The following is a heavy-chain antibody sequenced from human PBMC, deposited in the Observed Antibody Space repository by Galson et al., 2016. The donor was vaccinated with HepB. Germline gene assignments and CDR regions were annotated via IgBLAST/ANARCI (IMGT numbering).Heavy chain of an antibody. CDR3: AREVPLALAGTHWFDP. Sequence: LSLTCTVSGGSISNSNNYWGWIRQPPGKGLEWIGSFYYSGSTYYNPSLKSRVTISVDTSKKQFSLKLSSVTAADTAVYYCAREVPLALAGTHWFDPWGQGTLVTVSS. V-gene: IGHV4-39*07. J-gene: IGHJ5*02. CDR2: FYYSGST. D-gene: IGHD6-19*01. CDR1: GGSISNSNNY.